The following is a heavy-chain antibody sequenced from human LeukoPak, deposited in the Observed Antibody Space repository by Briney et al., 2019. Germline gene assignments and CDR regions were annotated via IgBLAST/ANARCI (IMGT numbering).Heavy chain of an antibody. CDR3: ASLPGYSSGWYEVNY. J-gene: IGHJ4*02. V-gene: IGHV3-23*01. D-gene: IGHD6-13*01. CDR2: ISGSGGST. CDR1: GFTFSSYA. Sequence: PGGSLRLSCAASGFTFSSYAMSWVRQAPGRGLEWVSGISGSGGSTYYADSVKGRFTISRDNSRNTLYLQMNSPRAEDTAVYYCASLPGYSSGWYEVNYWGQGTQVTVSS.